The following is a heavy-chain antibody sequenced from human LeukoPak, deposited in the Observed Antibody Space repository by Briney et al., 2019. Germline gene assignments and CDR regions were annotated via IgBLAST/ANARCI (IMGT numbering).Heavy chain of an antibody. V-gene: IGHV4-59*01. CDR2: IYYSGST. Sequence: SETLSLTCTVSGDSIRTYYWSWIRQPPGEGLEWIGSIYYSGSTNYNPSLKGRVTISLDTSKNQFSLKVSSVTAADTAVYYCARALTPGYCSGGACSYFDYWGQETLVTVSS. CDR1: GDSIRTYY. J-gene: IGHJ4*02. D-gene: IGHD2-15*01. CDR3: ARALTPGYCSGGACSYFDY.